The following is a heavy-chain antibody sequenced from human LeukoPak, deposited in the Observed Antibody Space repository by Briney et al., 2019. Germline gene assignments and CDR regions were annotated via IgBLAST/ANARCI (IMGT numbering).Heavy chain of an antibody. V-gene: IGHV3-30*02. CDR2: IRYDGSNK. D-gene: IGHD2-2*01. CDR3: ARWGSTSCYDY. CDR1: GFTFSSYG. Sequence: GGSLRLSCAASGFTFSSYGMHWVRQAPGKGLEWVAFIRYDGSNKYYADSVKGRFTIFRDNSKNTLYLQMGSLRVEDMAVYYCARWGSTSCYDYWGQGTLVTVSS. J-gene: IGHJ4*02.